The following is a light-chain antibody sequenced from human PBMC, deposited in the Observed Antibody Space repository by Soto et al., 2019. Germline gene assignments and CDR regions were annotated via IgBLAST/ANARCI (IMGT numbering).Light chain of an antibody. CDR1: SSDVDAYNY. CDR3: CSYAGTYTFYV. Sequence: QSVLTPPRSVSGCPGQSVTISFTVTSSDVDAYNYVSCYQQRPGKAPRLIIYGVSRRRSGVPDRFSGSKSGNTASLTVSGLQAEDEADYYCCSYAGTYTFYVFGSGTKVTVL. V-gene: IGLV2-11*01. CDR2: GVS. J-gene: IGLJ1*01.